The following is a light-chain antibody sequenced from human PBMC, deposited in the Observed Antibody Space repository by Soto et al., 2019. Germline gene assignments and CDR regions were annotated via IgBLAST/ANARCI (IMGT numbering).Light chain of an antibody. CDR2: DAS. V-gene: IGKV1-5*01. Sequence: DIQMTQSPSTLSASVGDRVTITCRASQSIGSWLAWYQQKPGKAPKLLISDASSLISGVPSRFSGSGSATEFTLTISRLLPDDFATYYCQQYYGYSRTFGRGTKVEIK. CDR3: QQYYGYSRT. J-gene: IGKJ1*01. CDR1: QSIGSW.